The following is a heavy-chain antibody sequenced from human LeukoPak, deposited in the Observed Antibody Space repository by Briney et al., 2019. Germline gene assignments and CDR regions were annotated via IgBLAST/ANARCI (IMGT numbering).Heavy chain of an antibody. Sequence: SETLSLTCAVYGGSFSGYYWSWIRQPPGKGLEWIGEINHSGSTNYNPSLKSRVTISVDTSKNQFSLKLSSVTAADTAVYYCARLPDDYYYYGMDVWGQGTTVTVPS. CDR1: GGSFSGYY. CDR3: ARLPDDYYYYGMDV. V-gene: IGHV4-34*01. CDR2: INHSGST. J-gene: IGHJ6*02.